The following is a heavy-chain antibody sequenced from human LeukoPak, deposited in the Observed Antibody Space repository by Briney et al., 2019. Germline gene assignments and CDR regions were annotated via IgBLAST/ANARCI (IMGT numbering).Heavy chain of an antibody. J-gene: IGHJ4*02. V-gene: IGHV3-7*05. CDR2: IKEDGSRN. CDR1: GFTFSNYW. D-gene: IGHD6-19*01. CDR3: ARQLSGWYDADPY. Sequence: GGSLRLSCAASGFTFSNYWMSWVRQAPGKGLEWVANIKEDGSRNHYVASMKGRITISRDNAKGSLYLQMNSLRAEDTAVYYCARQLSGWYDADPYWGQGTLVTVSS.